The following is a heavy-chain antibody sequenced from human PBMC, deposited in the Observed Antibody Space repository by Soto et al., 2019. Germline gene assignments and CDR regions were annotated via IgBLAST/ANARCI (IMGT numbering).Heavy chain of an antibody. D-gene: IGHD1-26*01. CDR1: GGSLSGYY. J-gene: IGHJ4*02. CDR2: INHSGNT. Sequence: SETLSLTCAVYGGSLSGYYWSWIRQPPGKALEWIGEINHSGNTNYNPSLKSRVTISVDTSKNQLFLDLSSVTAADTAMYYCARHHVRGRTIAGAAEFWGQGTLVTVSS. V-gene: IGHV4-34*01. CDR3: ARHHVRGRTIAGAAEF.